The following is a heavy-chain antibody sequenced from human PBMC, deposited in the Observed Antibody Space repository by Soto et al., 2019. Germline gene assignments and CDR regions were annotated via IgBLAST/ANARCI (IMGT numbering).Heavy chain of an antibody. CDR2: IWYDGSNK. Sequence: GGSLRLSCAASGFTFSSYGMHWVRQAPGKGLEWVAVIWYDGSNKYYADSVKGRFTISRDNSKNTLYLQMNSLRAEDTAVYYCARSVRGPRPKTGNDSSGYYFPEYFDYWGQGTLVTVSS. CDR1: GFTFSSYG. V-gene: IGHV3-33*01. J-gene: IGHJ4*02. CDR3: ARSVRGPRPKTGNDSSGYYFPEYFDY. D-gene: IGHD3-22*01.